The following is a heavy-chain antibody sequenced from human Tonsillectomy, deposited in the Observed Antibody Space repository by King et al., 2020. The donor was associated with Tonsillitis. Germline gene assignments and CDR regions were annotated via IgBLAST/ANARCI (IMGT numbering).Heavy chain of an antibody. D-gene: IGHD3-10*01. Sequence: VQLQQWGAGLLKPSGTLSLTCAVYGGSFSDYYWSWIRQPPGKGLEWIGETNHSGSTNYNPSLKSRVTISVDTSKNQFSLKVNSLTAAETAVYYCASISEGHYHGTCAHNASNCFDPWGQGTLVTVSS. CDR2: TNHSGST. CDR1: GGSFSDYY. V-gene: IGHV4-34*01. CDR3: ASISEGHYHGTCAHNASNCFDP. J-gene: IGHJ5*02.